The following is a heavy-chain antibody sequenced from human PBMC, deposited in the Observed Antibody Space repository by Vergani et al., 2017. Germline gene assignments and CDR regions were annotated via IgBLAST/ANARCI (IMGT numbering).Heavy chain of an antibody. CDR3: ARHRGSGGFFPSSYFYGMDV. CDR1: DSSIMTNPY. Sequence: QVQLQESGPGLVKPSETLTLTCDVSDSSIMTNPYWGWFRQSPGKGREWIGCIHHSGDTHYNSSLKSRVSISIVSSSKFSLSLTSLTAADTAIYYWARHRGSGGFFPSSYFYGMDVWGHGTTVTVSS. J-gene: IGHJ6*02. V-gene: IGHV4-38-2*01. D-gene: IGHD3-10*01. CDR2: IHHSGDT.